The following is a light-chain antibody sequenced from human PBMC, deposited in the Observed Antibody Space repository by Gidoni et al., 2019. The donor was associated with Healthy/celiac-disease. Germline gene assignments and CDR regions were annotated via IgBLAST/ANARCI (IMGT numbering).Light chain of an antibody. CDR3: QQSYSTPPLT. CDR2: AAS. Sequence: IQMTQPPSSLSASVGDRVTITCRASQSISSYLNWYQQKPGKAPKLLIYAASSLQSGVPSRSSGSGSGTDFTLTISSLQPEDFATYYCQQSYSTPPLTFGGXTKVEIK. CDR1: QSISSY. J-gene: IGKJ4*01. V-gene: IGKV1-39*01.